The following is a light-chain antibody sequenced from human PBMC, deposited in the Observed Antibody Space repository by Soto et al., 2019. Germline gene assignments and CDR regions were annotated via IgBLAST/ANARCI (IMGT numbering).Light chain of an antibody. J-gene: IGLJ2*01. V-gene: IGLV2-14*01. CDR3: SSYTSSSTVV. CDR2: DVS. Sequence: QYVLTQPASVSGSPGQSITISCTGNSSDVGGYKYVSWYQQHPGKAPKLMIYDVSNRPSGVSNRFSGSKSGNTASLTISGLQAEDEADYYCSSYTSSSTVVFGGGTKLTVL. CDR1: SSDVGGYKY.